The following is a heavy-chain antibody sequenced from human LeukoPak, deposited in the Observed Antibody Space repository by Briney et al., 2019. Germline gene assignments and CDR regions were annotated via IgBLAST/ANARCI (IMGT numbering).Heavy chain of an antibody. CDR3: ARDRNKDEYFDS. J-gene: IGHJ4*02. Sequence: ASVKVSCKASGYTFTGYYMHWVRQVPGQGLEWMGMISPGGGATLYAQNFQGRVAMTRDTSTTTVYMELSGLKSEDTAVYYCARDRNKDEYFDSWGQGTRVTVSS. V-gene: IGHV1-46*01. D-gene: IGHD5-24*01. CDR2: ISPGGGAT. CDR1: GYTFTGYY.